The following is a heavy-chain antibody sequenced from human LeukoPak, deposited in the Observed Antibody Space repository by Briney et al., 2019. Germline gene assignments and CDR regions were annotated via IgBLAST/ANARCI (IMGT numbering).Heavy chain of an antibody. Sequence: ASVKVSCKASRYTFTGYYMHWVRQAPGQGLEWMGWINPNSGGTSYAQKFQGRVTMTRDTSISTAYMELSRLRSDDTAVYYCARGGLPLGYCSSTSCYTLGSDYWGQGTLVTVSS. V-gene: IGHV1-2*02. J-gene: IGHJ4*02. CDR2: INPNSGGT. CDR3: ARGGLPLGYCSSTSCYTLGSDY. CDR1: RYTFTGYY. D-gene: IGHD2-2*02.